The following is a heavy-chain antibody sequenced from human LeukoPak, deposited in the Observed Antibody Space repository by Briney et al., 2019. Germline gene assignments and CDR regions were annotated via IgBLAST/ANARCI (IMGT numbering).Heavy chain of an antibody. V-gene: IGHV4-34*01. CDR2: INHSGST. CDR3: ARGEDYYDSSGYYYAPSAGAFDY. J-gene: IGHJ4*02. Sequence: SETLSLTCAVYGGSFSGYYWSWIRQPPGKGLEWIGEINHSGSTNYNPSLKSRVTISVDTSKNQFSLKLSSVTAADTAVYYCARGEDYYDSSGYYYAPSAGAFDYWGQGTLVTVSS. D-gene: IGHD3-22*01. CDR1: GGSFSGYY.